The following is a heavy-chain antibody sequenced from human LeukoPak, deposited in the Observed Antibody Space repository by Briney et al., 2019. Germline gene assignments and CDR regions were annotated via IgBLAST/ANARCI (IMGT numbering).Heavy chain of an antibody. Sequence: GGSLRLSCAASGFTVSSNYMSWVRQAPGKGLEWVSVIHSDGATHYADSVKGRFTISRDISKNTLYLQMNSLRVEDTAVYYCARDLYYGSGGYYFDNWGQGTLVTVSS. CDR3: ARDLYYGSGGYYFDN. D-gene: IGHD3-10*01. V-gene: IGHV3-66*01. CDR1: GFTVSSNY. J-gene: IGHJ4*02. CDR2: IHSDGAT.